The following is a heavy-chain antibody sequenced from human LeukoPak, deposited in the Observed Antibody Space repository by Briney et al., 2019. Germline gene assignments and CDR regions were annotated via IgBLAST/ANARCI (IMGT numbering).Heavy chain of an antibody. CDR3: ARAVGYCSGGSCYRYYFDY. CDR1: GYTFTSYD. D-gene: IGHD2-15*01. Sequence: GATVKVSCKASGYTFTSYDIHWVRQATGQGLEWMGWMNPNSGNTGYAQKFQGRVTMTRNTSISTAYMELSRLTSEDTAVYYCARAVGYCSGGSCYRYYFDYWGQGTLVSVSS. J-gene: IGHJ4*02. CDR2: MNPNSGNT. V-gene: IGHV1-8*01.